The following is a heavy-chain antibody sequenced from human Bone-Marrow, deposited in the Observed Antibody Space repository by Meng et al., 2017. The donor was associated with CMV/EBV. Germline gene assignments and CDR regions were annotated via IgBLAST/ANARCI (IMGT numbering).Heavy chain of an antibody. Sequence: GGSLRLSCAASGFTFSSYEMNWVRQAPGKGLEWVSAISGSGGSTYYADSVKGRFTISRDNSKNTLYLQMNSLRAEDTAVYYCAKDHYYDSRPYYYYYGMDVWGQGTTVTVSS. D-gene: IGHD3-22*01. CDR2: ISGSGGST. CDR1: GFTFSSYE. V-gene: IGHV3-23*01. J-gene: IGHJ6*02. CDR3: AKDHYYDSRPYYYYYGMDV.